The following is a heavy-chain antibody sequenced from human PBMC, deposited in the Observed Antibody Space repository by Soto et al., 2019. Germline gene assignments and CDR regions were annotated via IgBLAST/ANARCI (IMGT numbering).Heavy chain of an antibody. CDR2: VSYSGNT. V-gene: IGHV4-59*01. Sequence: SETLSLTCTASGGSISNYYWNWIRQSPGKGLEWIGYVSYSGNTNYNPSLKRRVTVSIDTSKNQFSLKLSSVTAADTAVYYCAREDLEAYYGLDVWGHGTTVTVSS. CDR1: GGSISNYY. CDR3: AREDLEAYYGLDV. J-gene: IGHJ6*02.